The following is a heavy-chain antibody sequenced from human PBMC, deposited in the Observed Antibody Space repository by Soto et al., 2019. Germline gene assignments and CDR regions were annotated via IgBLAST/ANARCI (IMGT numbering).Heavy chain of an antibody. CDR2: IISLYGTT. J-gene: IGHJ6*02. Sequence: QVQLVQSGAEVKKPGSSVKVSCKASGGTFSNYAVSWVRQAPGQGLEWMGGIISLYGTTNYAQKLQGRLTLTADQITNTAYMDLTSLRSEDTAVYYCALRIVVMNDGMDVCGQVNTVTVSS. V-gene: IGHV1-69*01. D-gene: IGHD2-21*01. CDR3: ALRIVVMNDGMDV. CDR1: GGTFSNYA.